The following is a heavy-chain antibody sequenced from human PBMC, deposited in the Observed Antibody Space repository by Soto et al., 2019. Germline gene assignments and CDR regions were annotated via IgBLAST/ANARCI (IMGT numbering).Heavy chain of an antibody. J-gene: IGHJ4*02. D-gene: IGHD5-12*01. CDR3: ARDNVAFQGAFDL. Sequence: AGSLTLSCAASGFVFSDFQFNWVRQAPGGGLEWLSSITGTSAFTEYAESIEGRFTISRDNPNKLLFLHMDNLRPEDTAVYYCARDNVAFQGAFDLWGRGTLVTVSS. V-gene: IGHV3-21*01. CDR2: ITGTSAFT. CDR1: GFVFSDFQ.